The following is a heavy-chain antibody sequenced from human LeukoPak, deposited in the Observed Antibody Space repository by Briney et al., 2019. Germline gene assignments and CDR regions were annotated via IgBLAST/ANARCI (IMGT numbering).Heavy chain of an antibody. CDR2: IYYSGST. Sequence: PSETLSLTCTVSGGSISSYYWSWIRQPPGKGLEWIGYIYYSGSTNYNPSLKSRVTISVDTSKNQFSLKLSSVTAADTAVYYCARADRDTYYYYYMDVWGKGTTVTVSS. D-gene: IGHD5-18*01. CDR1: GGSISSYY. V-gene: IGHV4-59*01. J-gene: IGHJ6*03. CDR3: ARADRDTYYYYYMDV.